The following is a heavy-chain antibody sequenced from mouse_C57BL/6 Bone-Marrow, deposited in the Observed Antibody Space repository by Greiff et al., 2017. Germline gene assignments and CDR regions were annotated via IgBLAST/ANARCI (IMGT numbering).Heavy chain of an antibody. J-gene: IGHJ2*01. CDR1: VFSLTSYG. V-gene: IGHV2-2*01. CDR3: ARNGMGGYYVDY. CDR2: IWSGGST. Sequence: QVQLQQSGPGLVQPSQSLSITCTVSVFSLTSYGVHWVRQSPGKGLEWLGVIWSGGSTDYNAAFISRLSISKDNSKSQVFFKMNSLQADDTAIYYCARNGMGGYYVDYWGQGTTLTVSS.